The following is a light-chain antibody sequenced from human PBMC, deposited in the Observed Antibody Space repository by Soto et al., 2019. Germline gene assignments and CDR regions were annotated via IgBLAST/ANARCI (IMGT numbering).Light chain of an antibody. J-gene: IGKJ1*01. CDR1: QSISSS. Sequence: DIQMTQSPSTLSASIGDRVTITCRASQSISSSLAWYQLEPGKAPKLLIFDASTLERGVPSRFSGSGSGTEFTLTISTLQPDDFATYYCQQYTSFSRTFGHGTKVDIK. CDR3: QQYTSFSRT. CDR2: DAS. V-gene: IGKV1-5*01.